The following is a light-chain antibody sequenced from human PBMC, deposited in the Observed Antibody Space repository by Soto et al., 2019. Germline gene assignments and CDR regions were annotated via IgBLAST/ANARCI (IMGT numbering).Light chain of an antibody. CDR2: GAS. J-gene: IGKJ1*01. CDR3: QHYNSYSEA. CDR1: QSVSSSY. Sequence: EIVLPQSPGTLSLSPGERATLSCRASQSVSSSYLAWYQQKPGQAPRLLIYGASSRATGIPDRFSGSGSGTDFTLTISSLQPDDFATYYCQHYNSYSEAFGQGTNVDVK. V-gene: IGKV3-20*01.